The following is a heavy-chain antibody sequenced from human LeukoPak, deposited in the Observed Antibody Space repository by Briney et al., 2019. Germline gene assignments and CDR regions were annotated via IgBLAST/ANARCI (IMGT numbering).Heavy chain of an antibody. CDR2: ISSSGSTK. Sequence: GGSLRLSCAASGFTFSSYSMNWVRQAPGKGLGWVSYISSSGSTKYYADSVKGRITISRDNAKNSLYLQMNSLRDEDTAVYYCAVEGYCSGGSCYTNWFDPWGQGTLVTVSS. CDR1: GFTFSSYS. J-gene: IGHJ5*02. CDR3: AVEGYCSGGSCYTNWFDP. V-gene: IGHV3-48*02. D-gene: IGHD2-15*01.